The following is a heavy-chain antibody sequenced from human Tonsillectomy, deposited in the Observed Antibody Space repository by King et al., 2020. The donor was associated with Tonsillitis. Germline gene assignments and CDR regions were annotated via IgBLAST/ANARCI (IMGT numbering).Heavy chain of an antibody. V-gene: IGHV4-59*01. CDR3: ARDGYYYGSGSLDY. J-gene: IGHJ4*02. Sequence: QLQESGPGLVKPSETLSLTCTVSGGSISTYYWSWIRQPPGKGLEWIGYIYYTGSTNYNPSLKSRVTISVDTSKNQFSLKLRSVTAADTAVYYCARDGYYYGSGSLDYWGQGTLVTVSS. D-gene: IGHD3-10*01. CDR1: GGSISTYY. CDR2: IYYTGST.